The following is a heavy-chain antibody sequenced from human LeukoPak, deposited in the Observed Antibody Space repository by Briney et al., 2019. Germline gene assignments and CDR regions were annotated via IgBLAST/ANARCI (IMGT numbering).Heavy chain of an antibody. CDR3: ARPKTYYYDSSGYTLEGYFDY. V-gene: IGHV5-51*01. CDR1: GYSFTSYW. D-gene: IGHD3-22*01. Sequence: PGESLKISCKGSGYSFTSYWIGWVRQMPGKGLEWMGIIYPGDSDTRYSPSFQGQVTISADKSISTAYLQWSSLKASDTAMYYCARPKTYYYDSSGYTLEGYFDYWGQGTLVTVSS. CDR2: IYPGDSDT. J-gene: IGHJ4*02.